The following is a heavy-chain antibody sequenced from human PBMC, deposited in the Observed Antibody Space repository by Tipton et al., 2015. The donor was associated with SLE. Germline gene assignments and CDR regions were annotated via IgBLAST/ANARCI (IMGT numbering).Heavy chain of an antibody. CDR1: GGSISSGSYY. V-gene: IGHV4-61*09. CDR3: ARDRGWELPLDY. CDR2: IYTSGST. D-gene: IGHD1-26*01. Sequence: TLSLTCTVSGGSISSGSYYWSWIRQPAGKGLEWIGHIYTSGSTNYNPSLKSRVTISVDTSKNQFSLKLSSVTAADPAVYYCARDRGWELPLDYWGQGTLVTVSS. J-gene: IGHJ4*02.